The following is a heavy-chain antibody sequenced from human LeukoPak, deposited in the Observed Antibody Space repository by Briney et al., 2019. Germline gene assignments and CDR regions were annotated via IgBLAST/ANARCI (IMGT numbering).Heavy chain of an antibody. CDR3: AKGGSPSCYSSSGY. J-gene: IGHJ4*02. CDR2: ICGSDGSR. Sequence: ASVKVSCKASGYSFTNYGISWVRQAPGKGLEWVSAICGSDGSRYYADSVKGRFTISRDNSKNTLYLQMNSLRGEDTAVYYCAKGGSPSCYSSSGYWGQGTLVTVSS. D-gene: IGHD2-2*01. CDR1: GYSFTNYG. V-gene: IGHV3-23*01.